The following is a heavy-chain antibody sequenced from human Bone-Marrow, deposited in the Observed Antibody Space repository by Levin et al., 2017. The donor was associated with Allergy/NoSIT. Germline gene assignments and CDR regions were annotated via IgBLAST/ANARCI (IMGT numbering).Heavy chain of an antibody. CDR2: IWYDGSNK. J-gene: IGHJ4*02. Sequence: PGESLKISCAASGFTFSSYGMHWVRQAPGKGLEWVAVIWYDGSNKYYADSVKGRFTISRDNSKNTLYLQMNSLRAEDTAVYYCARDRRLMCSTSCYAYYWGQGTLVTVSS. D-gene: IGHD2-2*01. CDR3: ARDRRLMCSTSCYAYY. CDR1: GFTFSSYG. V-gene: IGHV3-33*01.